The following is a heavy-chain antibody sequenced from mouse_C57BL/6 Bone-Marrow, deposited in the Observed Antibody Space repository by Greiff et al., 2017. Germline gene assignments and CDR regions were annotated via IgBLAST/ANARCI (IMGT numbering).Heavy chain of an antibody. D-gene: IGHD1-1*01. CDR2: INPNYGTT. CDR1: GYSFTDYN. CDR3: ARSHYGSRRWYFDV. Sequence: EVQLQQSGPELVKPGASVKISCKASGYSFTDYNLNWVKQSNGKSLEWIGVINPNYGTTSYNQKFKGKATLTVDQSSSTAYMQLNSLTSEDSAVYYCARSHYGSRRWYFDVWGTGTTVTVSS. V-gene: IGHV1-39*01. J-gene: IGHJ1*03.